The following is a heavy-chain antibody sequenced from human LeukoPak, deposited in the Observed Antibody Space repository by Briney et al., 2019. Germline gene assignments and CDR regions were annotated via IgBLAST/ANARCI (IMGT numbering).Heavy chain of an antibody. V-gene: IGHV3-30*18. CDR2: ISYDGSNK. CDR1: GFTFSSYG. J-gene: IGHJ4*02. CDR3: AKDDYSNYGYFDY. Sequence: PGRSLRLSCAASGFTFSSYGMHWVRQAPGKGLEWVAVISYDGSNKYYADSVKGQFTISRDSSKNTLYLQMNSLRAEDTAVYYCAKDDYSNYGYFDYWGQGTLVTASS. D-gene: IGHD4-11*01.